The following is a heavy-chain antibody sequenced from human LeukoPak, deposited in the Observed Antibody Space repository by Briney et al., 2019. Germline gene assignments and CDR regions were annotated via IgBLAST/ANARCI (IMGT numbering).Heavy chain of an antibody. J-gene: IGHJ4*02. CDR3: ARDHCGGDSCLGY. D-gene: IGHD2-21*01. Sequence: ASVKVSCKASGYTFTSYYMHWVRQAPGQGLEWLGRIDPNSGGTNYPQKFQGTVTMTRDTSISTVYMELSRLRSDDTAMYYCARDHCGGDSCLGYWGQGTLVTVSS. CDR2: IDPNSGGT. CDR1: GYTFTSYY. V-gene: IGHV1-2*06.